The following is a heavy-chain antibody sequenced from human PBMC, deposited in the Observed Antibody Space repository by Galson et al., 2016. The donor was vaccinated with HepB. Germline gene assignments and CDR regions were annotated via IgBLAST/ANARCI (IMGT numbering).Heavy chain of an antibody. Sequence: ETLSLTCTVSGVSINSYYWNWIRQPPGKGLEWIGYIYSSGSTNYNPSLKSRVTISLDTSKNQFSLKLTSVTGADTAVYYCARARGFCSGTSCFEGWFDPWGQGSLVTVSS. J-gene: IGHJ5*02. CDR3: ARARGFCSGTSCFEGWFDP. CDR1: GVSINSYY. D-gene: IGHD2-2*01. CDR2: IYSSGST. V-gene: IGHV4-59*01.